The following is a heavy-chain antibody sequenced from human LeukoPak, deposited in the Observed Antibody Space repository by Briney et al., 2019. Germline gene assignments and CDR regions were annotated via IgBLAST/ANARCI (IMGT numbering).Heavy chain of an antibody. CDR1: GYTFTGYY. CDR3: ARGSPEYDSSGYYLDY. Sequence: ASVKVSCKASGYTFTGYYMHWVRQAPGQGLEWMGIINPSGGSTSYAQKFQGRVTMTRDTSTSTVYMELSSLRSEDTAVYYCARGSPEYDSSGYYLDYWGQGTLVTVSS. V-gene: IGHV1-46*01. J-gene: IGHJ4*02. CDR2: INPSGGST. D-gene: IGHD3-22*01.